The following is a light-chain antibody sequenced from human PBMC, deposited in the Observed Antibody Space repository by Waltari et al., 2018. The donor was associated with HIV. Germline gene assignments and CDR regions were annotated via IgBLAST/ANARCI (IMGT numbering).Light chain of an antibody. CDR3: CAYAGPTGLSEV. J-gene: IGLJ2*01. V-gene: IGLV2-23*02. CDR1: SRDLGAYTY. CDR2: DVG. Sequence: QSALTQPASVSGSPGQSITLSCPGTSRDLGAYTYVSWYQQHPGKAPKLIIYDVGTRPSGVSDRFSGSKSGNTASLTISGLQSEDEADYHCCAYAGPTGLSEVFGGGTKLTVL.